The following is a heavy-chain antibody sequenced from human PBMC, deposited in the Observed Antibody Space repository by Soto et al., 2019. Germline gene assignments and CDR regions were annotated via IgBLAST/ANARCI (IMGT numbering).Heavy chain of an antibody. CDR1: GGSFSDYY. D-gene: IGHD3-10*02. V-gene: IGHV4-34*01. CDR2: INHSGST. J-gene: IGHJ3*01. CDR3: PRTSKGAIQWSGAFDD. Sequence: QVQLKQWGAGLLKPSETLSLTCAVFGGSFSDYYWSWIRQPPGKGLEWIGEINHSGSTNDNPSLKNRVTISVDQSKNQFSLKLRSVTAVNTAVYYCPRTSKGAIQWSGAFDDWGQGTMVTVAS.